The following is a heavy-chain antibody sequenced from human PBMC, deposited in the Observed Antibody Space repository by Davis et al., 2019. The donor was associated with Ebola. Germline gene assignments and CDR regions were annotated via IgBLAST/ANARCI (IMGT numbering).Heavy chain of an antibody. D-gene: IGHD2-15*01. CDR3: ARDRIVVVVAATQAYYYYGMDV. Sequence: ASVKVSCKASGHTFTAYSMHWVRQAPGQGLEWMGIINPSGGSTSYAQKFQGRVTMTRDTSTSTVYMELSSLRSEDTAVYYCARDRIVVVVAATQAYYYYGMDVWGQGTTVTVSS. J-gene: IGHJ6*02. CDR2: INPSGGST. CDR1: GHTFTAYS. V-gene: IGHV1-46*01.